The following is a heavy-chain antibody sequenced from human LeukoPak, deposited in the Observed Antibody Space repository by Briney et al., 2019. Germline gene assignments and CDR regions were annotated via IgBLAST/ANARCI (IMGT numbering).Heavy chain of an antibody. D-gene: IGHD2-2*01. J-gene: IGHJ4*02. Sequence: GGSLRLSCTTSGFTFNGYWMNWVRQAPGKGLEWVANIKQDGSEKYYVDSVKGRFTISRDNAKNSLYLQMNSLRAEDTAVYYCARDQRYCSSSSCPWEPFDYWGQGTLVTVSS. CDR1: GFTFNGYW. CDR2: IKQDGSEK. V-gene: IGHV3-7*05. CDR3: ARDQRYCSSSSCPWEPFDY.